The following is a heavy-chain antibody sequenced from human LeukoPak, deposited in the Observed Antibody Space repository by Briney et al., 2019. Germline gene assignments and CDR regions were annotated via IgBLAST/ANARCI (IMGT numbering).Heavy chain of an antibody. Sequence: GGSLRLSCAASGFTFSIYWMHWVRHAPGKGLVWVSRLNADGNSTRYADSVKGRFTISRDNSKNTLYLQMNSLRAEDTAVYYCARDGSDCSSTSCYDYWGQGTLVTVSS. CDR2: LNADGNST. CDR3: ARDGSDCSSTSCYDY. J-gene: IGHJ4*02. CDR1: GFTFSIYW. D-gene: IGHD2-2*01. V-gene: IGHV3-74*01.